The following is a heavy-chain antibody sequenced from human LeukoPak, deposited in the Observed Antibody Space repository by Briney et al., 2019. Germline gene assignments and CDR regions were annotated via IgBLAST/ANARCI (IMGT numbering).Heavy chain of an antibody. CDR3: ARVGCSSTSCPDYNWFDP. CDR1: GGSISSSNW. V-gene: IGHV4-4*02. D-gene: IGHD2-2*01. CDR2: IYYSGST. Sequence: SGTLSLTCAVSGGSISSSNWWNWVRQHPGKGLEWIGYIYYSGSTYYNPSLKSRVTISVDTSKNQFSLKLSSVTAADTAVYYCARVGCSSTSCPDYNWFDPWGQGTLVTVSS. J-gene: IGHJ5*02.